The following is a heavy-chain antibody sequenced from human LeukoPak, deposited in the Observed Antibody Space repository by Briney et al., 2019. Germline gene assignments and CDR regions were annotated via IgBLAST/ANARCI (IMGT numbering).Heavy chain of an antibody. CDR1: GFTFSSYG. CDR2: ISYDGSNK. D-gene: IGHD3-10*01. J-gene: IGHJ4*02. Sequence: GGSLRLSCAASGFTFSSYGMHWVRQAPGKGLEWVAVISYDGSNKYYADSVKGRFTISRDNSRSTLYLQMNSLRPEDTAIYYCAREGYYGSGSPPSLYFDYWGQGTLVTVSS. CDR3: AREGYYGSGSPPSLYFDY. V-gene: IGHV3-30*03.